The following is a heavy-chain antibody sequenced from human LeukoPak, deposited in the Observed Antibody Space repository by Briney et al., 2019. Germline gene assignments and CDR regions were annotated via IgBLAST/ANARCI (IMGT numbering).Heavy chain of an antibody. J-gene: IGHJ5*02. CDR1: GYTFTSYY. CDR3: ARVGAAYCRGDCYHKFDP. Sequence: ASVKVSCKESGYTFTSYYMHRVRQAPGQGLEWMGIINPSGGSTSYAQKFQGRVTMTRDMSTSTVYMELSSLRSEDTAVYYCARVGAAYCRGDCYHKFDPWGQGTLVTVSS. V-gene: IGHV1-46*01. D-gene: IGHD2-21*02. CDR2: INPSGGST.